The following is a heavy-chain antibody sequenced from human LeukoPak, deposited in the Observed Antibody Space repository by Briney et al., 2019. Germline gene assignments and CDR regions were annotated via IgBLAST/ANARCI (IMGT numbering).Heavy chain of an antibody. D-gene: IGHD5-18*01. V-gene: IGHV3-64D*08. CDR2: ISIDGGSK. Sequence: GGSLRLSCSASGFTFSDYAMHWVRQAPGKGLEYVSTISIDGGSKYYADSVKGRFTISRDNSKNTLSLQMSSLRVEDTAIYYCVKDLEYSYDYWGQGTLVTVSS. CDR3: VKDLEYSYDY. CDR1: GFTFSDYA. J-gene: IGHJ4*02.